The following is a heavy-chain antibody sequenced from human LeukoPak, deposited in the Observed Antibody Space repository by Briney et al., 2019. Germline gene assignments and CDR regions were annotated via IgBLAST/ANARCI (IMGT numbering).Heavy chain of an antibody. V-gene: IGHV3-23*01. CDR2: ISGSGGNT. Sequence: GGSLRLSCAASGFTFSSYAVTWVRQAPGKGLEWVSTISGSGGNTYYADSVKGRFTISRDNSKKTLYLQMNSLRAEDTAVYYCSTLRGSTSQYFQHWGQGTLVTVSS. CDR1: GFTFSSYA. CDR3: STLRGSTSQYFQH. D-gene: IGHD6-13*01. J-gene: IGHJ1*01.